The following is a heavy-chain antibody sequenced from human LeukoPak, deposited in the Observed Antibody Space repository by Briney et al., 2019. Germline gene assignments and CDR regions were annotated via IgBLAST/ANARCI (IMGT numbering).Heavy chain of an antibody. J-gene: IGHJ4*02. CDR3: AREDYYDSSGYLY. V-gene: IGHV4-31*03. D-gene: IGHD3-22*01. Sequence: PSETLSLTCTVSGGSISCGGYYWSWIRQHPGKGLEWIGYIYYSGSTYYNPSLKSRVTISVDTSKNQFSLRLSSVTAADTAVYYCAREDYYDSSGYLYWGQGTLVTVSS. CDR1: GGSISCGGYY. CDR2: IYYSGST.